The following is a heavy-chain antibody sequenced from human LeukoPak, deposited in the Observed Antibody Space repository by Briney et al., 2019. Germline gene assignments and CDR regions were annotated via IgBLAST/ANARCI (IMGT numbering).Heavy chain of an antibody. CDR1: GGSISGYY. D-gene: IGHD3-22*01. Sequence: SETLSLTCTVSGGSISGYYWSWIRQPAGKGLEWIGRIYTSGSTNYNPSLKSRVTMSVDTSKNQFSLKLSSVTAADTAVYYCARGEMHYYDSSGYYREDASDIWGQGTMVTVSS. CDR2: IYTSGST. J-gene: IGHJ3*02. V-gene: IGHV4-4*07. CDR3: ARGEMHYYDSSGYYREDASDI.